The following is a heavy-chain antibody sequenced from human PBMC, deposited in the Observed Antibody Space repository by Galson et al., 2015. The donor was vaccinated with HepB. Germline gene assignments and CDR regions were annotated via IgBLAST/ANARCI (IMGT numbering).Heavy chain of an antibody. CDR2: FDPEDGET. Sequence: SVKVSCKVSGYTLTELSMHWVRQAPGKGLEWMGGFDPEDGETIYAQKFQGRVTMTEDTSTDTAYMELSSLRSEDTAVYYCATVLGENYDSSGRRLSLIDYWGQGTLVTVSS. J-gene: IGHJ4*02. CDR3: ATVLGENYDSSGRRLSLIDY. V-gene: IGHV1-24*01. D-gene: IGHD3-22*01. CDR1: GYTLTELS.